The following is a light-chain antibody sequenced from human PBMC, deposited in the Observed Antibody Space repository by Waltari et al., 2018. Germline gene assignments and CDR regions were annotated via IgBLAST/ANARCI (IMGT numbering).Light chain of an antibody. Sequence: DVVMTQSPLSLPVIFGQPASISCRSSQSLVPRDGNTYLNWFKQRPGQSPRRLIYKVLNRDSGVPDRVSASGSGTDFTLKISRVEAEDVGVYYCMQGTHWPRTFGQGTKLEI. CDR3: MQGTHWPRT. CDR1: QSLVPRDGNTY. CDR2: KVL. J-gene: IGKJ2*01. V-gene: IGKV2-30*02.